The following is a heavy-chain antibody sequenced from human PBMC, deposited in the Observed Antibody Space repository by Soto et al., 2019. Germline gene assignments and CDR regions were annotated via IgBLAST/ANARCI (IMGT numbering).Heavy chain of an antibody. CDR2: IYYSGST. CDR3: ARDREGTVTRFDY. Sequence: QVQLQESGPGLVKPSQTLSLTCTVSGGSISSGDYYWSWIRQPPGKGLEWIGYIYYSGSTYYNPSLKSRVTISVDTSKNQFSLKQSSVTAADTAVYSCARDREGTVTRFDYWGQGTLVTVSS. V-gene: IGHV4-30-4*01. J-gene: IGHJ4*02. D-gene: IGHD4-17*01. CDR1: GGSISSGDYY.